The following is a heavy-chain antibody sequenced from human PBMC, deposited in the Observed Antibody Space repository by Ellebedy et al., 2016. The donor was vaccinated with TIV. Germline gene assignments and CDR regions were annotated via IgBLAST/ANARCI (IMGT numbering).Heavy chain of an antibody. D-gene: IGHD7-27*01. Sequence: GESLKISCAASGFTFSSYGMHWVRQAPGKGLEWVAVIWYDGSNKYYADSVKGRFTISRDNSKNTLYLQMNSLRAEDTAVYYCARAGTYANGGYYFDYWGQGTLVTVSS. CDR3: ARAGTYANGGYYFDY. CDR1: GFTFSSYG. J-gene: IGHJ4*02. CDR2: IWYDGSNK. V-gene: IGHV3-33*01.